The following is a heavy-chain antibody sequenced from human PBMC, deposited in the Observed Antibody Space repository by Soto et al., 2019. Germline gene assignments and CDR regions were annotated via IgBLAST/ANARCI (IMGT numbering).Heavy chain of an antibody. V-gene: IGHV4-4*02. D-gene: IGHD3-16*02. Sequence: SETLSLTCAVSGGSISSSSWWSWVRQPPGKGLEWIGEIYHSGSTNYNPSLKSRVTISVDKSKNQFSLKLSSVTAADTAVYYCARAGDYVWGSYRTFDYWGQGTLVTVSS. J-gene: IGHJ4*02. CDR2: IYHSGST. CDR1: GGSISSSSW. CDR3: ARAGDYVWGSYRTFDY.